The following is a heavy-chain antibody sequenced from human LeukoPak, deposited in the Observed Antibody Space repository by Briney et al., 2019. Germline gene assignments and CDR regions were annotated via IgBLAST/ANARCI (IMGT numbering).Heavy chain of an antibody. Sequence: PGGSLRLSCAASGFTFSSYSMNWVRQAPGKGLEWVSYISSSSSTIYYADSVKGRFTISRDNAKNSLYLQMNSLRAEDTAVYYCARVSGIVVVPAAMQDYMDVWGKGTTVTISS. D-gene: IGHD2-2*01. V-gene: IGHV3-48*04. J-gene: IGHJ6*03. CDR2: ISSSSSTI. CDR1: GFTFSSYS. CDR3: ARVSGIVVVPAAMQDYMDV.